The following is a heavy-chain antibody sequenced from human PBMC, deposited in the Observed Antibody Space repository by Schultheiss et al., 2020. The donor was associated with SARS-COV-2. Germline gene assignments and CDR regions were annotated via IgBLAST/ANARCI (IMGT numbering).Heavy chain of an antibody. V-gene: IGHV4-59*12. J-gene: IGHJ4*02. CDR2: IYYSGST. CDR3: ARGVSDY. CDR1: GGSISSYY. D-gene: IGHD4-23*01. Sequence: ETLSLTCTVSGGSISSYYWSWIRQPPGKGLEWIGYIYYSGSTNYNPSLKSRVTISVDTSKNQFSLKLSSVTAADTAVYYCARGVSDYWGQGTLVTVSS.